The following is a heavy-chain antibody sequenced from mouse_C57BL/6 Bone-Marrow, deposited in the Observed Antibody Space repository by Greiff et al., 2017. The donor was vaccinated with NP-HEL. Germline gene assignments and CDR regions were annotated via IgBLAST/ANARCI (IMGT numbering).Heavy chain of an antibody. D-gene: IGHD1-1*01. CDR2: IYPGSGST. V-gene: IGHV1-55*01. Sequence: QVQLQQPGAELVKPGASVKMSCKASGYTFTSYWITWVKQRPGQGLEWIGDIYPGSGSTNYNEKFKSKATLTVDTSSSTAYMQLSSLTSEDSAVYYCARGGIYYYGSSPSYWGQGTTLTVSS. CDR3: ARGGIYYYGSSPSY. J-gene: IGHJ2*01. CDR1: GYTFTSYW.